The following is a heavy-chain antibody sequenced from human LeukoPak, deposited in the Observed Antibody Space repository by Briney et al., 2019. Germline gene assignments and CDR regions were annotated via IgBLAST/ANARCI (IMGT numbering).Heavy chain of an antibody. V-gene: IGHV4-61*02. D-gene: IGHD2-2*01. Sequence: SETLSLTCTVSGGSISGGSYYWSWIRQPAGKGLEWIGRIYTSGSTNYNPSLKSRVTISVDTSKNQFSLKLSSVTAADTAVYYCASCSSTSCSPYYYYYGMDVWGQGTTVTVSS. J-gene: IGHJ6*02. CDR3: ASCSSTSCSPYYYYYGMDV. CDR2: IYTSGST. CDR1: GGSISGGSYY.